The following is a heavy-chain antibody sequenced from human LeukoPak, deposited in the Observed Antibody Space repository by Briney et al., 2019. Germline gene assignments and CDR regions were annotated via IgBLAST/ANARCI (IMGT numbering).Heavy chain of an antibody. J-gene: IGHJ4*02. Sequence: SQTLSLTCAISGDSVSNNSAAWNWIRQSPSRGLEWLGRTYYRSKWYNDYAVSVKSRIIINSDTSKNRISLQLKSVTPEDTAVYYCARGWGYCSGGNCYVFDYWGQGTLVTVSS. CDR2: TYYRSKWYN. CDR3: ARGWGYCSGGNCYVFDY. V-gene: IGHV6-1*01. D-gene: IGHD2-15*01. CDR1: GDSVSNNSAA.